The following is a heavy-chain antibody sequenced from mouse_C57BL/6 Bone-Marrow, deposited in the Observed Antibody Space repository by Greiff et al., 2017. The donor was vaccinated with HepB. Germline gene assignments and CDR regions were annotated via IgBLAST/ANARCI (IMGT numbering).Heavy chain of an antibody. Sequence: QVHVKQPGAELVRPGTSVKLSCKASGYTFTSYWMHWVKQRPGQGLEWIGVIDPSDSYTNYNQKFKGKATLTVDTSSSTAYMQLSSLTSEDSAVYYCAVYYYGSSPVWGTGTTVTVSS. J-gene: IGHJ1*03. CDR1: GYTFTSYW. D-gene: IGHD1-1*01. CDR2: IDPSDSYT. CDR3: AVYYYGSSPV. V-gene: IGHV1-59*01.